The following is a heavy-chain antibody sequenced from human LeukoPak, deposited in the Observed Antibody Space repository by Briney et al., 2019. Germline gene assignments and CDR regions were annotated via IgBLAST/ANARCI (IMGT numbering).Heavy chain of an antibody. CDR1: GFTFSTYE. D-gene: IGHD3-9*01. V-gene: IGHV3-48*03. CDR2: ISSSGSTT. J-gene: IGHJ6*03. CDR3: ARDGVLRYFDHYYYYMDV. Sequence: GGSLRLSCAASGFTFSTYEMTWVRQSPGKGLEWVSYISSSGSTTYYADSVKGRFTISRDNAKNSLYLEMNSLRAEDTALYYCARDGVLRYFDHYYYYMDVWGKGTTVTISS.